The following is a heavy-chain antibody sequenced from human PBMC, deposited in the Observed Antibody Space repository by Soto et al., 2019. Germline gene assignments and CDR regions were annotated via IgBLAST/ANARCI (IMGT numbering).Heavy chain of an antibody. Sequence: QVQLQQWGAGLLKPSETLSLTCAVYGGSFSGYYWSWIRQPPGKGLEWIGEINHSGSTNYNPSLKGRVTISVDTSKNQFSLKLSSVTAADTAVYYCAREGEMATRRPGYYYYGMDVWGQGTTVTVSS. CDR3: AREGEMATRRPGYYYYGMDV. J-gene: IGHJ6*02. CDR1: GGSFSGYY. D-gene: IGHD5-12*01. V-gene: IGHV4-34*01. CDR2: INHSGST.